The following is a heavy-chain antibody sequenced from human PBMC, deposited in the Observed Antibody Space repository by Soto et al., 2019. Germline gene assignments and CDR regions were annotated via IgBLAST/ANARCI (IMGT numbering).Heavy chain of an antibody. CDR2: IYYSGST. J-gene: IGHJ6*02. Sequence: QLQLQESGPGLVKPSETLSLTCTVSCGYISSSSYYWGWIRQPPGKGLEWIGGIYYSGSTYYNPSLKSRVTIPVDTSNNQFSLKLRSVTAADTAVYYCARHGEQRTYDILTGAFPYYYYYGMDVWGQGTTVTVSS. CDR3: ARHGEQRTYDILTGAFPYYYYYGMDV. D-gene: IGHD3-9*01. V-gene: IGHV4-39*01. CDR1: CGYISSSSYY.